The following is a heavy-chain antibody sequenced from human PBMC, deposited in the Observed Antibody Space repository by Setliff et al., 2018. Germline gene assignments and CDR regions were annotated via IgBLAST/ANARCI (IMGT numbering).Heavy chain of an antibody. CDR3: ARRPPNGFGEFGNAFDI. CDR1: GFTFSSYS. J-gene: IGHJ3*02. Sequence: GGSLRLSCAASGFTFSSYSMNWVRQAPGKGLEWVSSISTSSTYIYYADSVKGRFTISRDNAKNSLYLQMNSLGAEDTAVYYCARRPPNGFGEFGNAFDIWGQGTMVTVSS. CDR2: ISTSSTYI. V-gene: IGHV3-21*01. D-gene: IGHD3-10*01.